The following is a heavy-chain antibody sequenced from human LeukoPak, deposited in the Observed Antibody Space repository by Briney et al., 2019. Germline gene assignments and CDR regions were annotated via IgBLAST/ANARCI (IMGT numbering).Heavy chain of an antibody. CDR3: APSHYSSYWDNGPPYYYYMDV. CDR1: GVTFSSYA. D-gene: IGHD6-19*01. Sequence: ASVKVSCKASGVTFSSYAINWVRQAPGQGLEWMGGIIPIFGTTNYAQKFQGRVTITADESTSTAYMELSSLRSEDTAVSFCAPSHYSSYWDNGPPYYYYMDVWGKGTTVTVSS. J-gene: IGHJ6*03. CDR2: IIPIFGTT. V-gene: IGHV1-69*13.